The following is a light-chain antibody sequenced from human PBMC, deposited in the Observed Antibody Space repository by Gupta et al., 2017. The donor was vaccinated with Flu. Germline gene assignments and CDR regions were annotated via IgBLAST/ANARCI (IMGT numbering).Light chain of an antibody. CDR1: QSVSTY. CDR2: DAS. Sequence: EIVLTQTPATLSLSPGERATLSCRARQSVSTYLAWYQQKPGHAPRLLIYDASNMATGIPSRFSGSGCWTYFTLTISGLEPEDFAVYYCQQRSHWPRTFGQRTKLGIK. V-gene: IGKV3-11*01. CDR3: QQRSHWPRT. J-gene: IGKJ2*01.